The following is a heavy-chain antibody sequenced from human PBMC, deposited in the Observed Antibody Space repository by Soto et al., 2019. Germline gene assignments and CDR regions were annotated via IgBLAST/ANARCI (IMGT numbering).Heavy chain of an antibody. V-gene: IGHV3-53*01. J-gene: IGHJ6*02. Sequence: GGSLRLSCAASGFTVSSNYMSWVRQAPGKGLEWVSVIYTGGTTYYADSVKGRFTISRDNSKNTLYLQMNSLGAEDTAVYYCARLETARMAYYYSMDVWGQGTTVTVSS. CDR1: GFTVSSNY. CDR3: ARLETARMAYYYSMDV. D-gene: IGHD6-25*01. CDR2: IYTGGTT.